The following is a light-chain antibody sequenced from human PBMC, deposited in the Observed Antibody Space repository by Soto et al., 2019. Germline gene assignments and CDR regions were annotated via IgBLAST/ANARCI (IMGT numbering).Light chain of an antibody. CDR2: DAS. CDR3: QQRYKWPPIT. V-gene: IGKV3-11*01. Sequence: EIVLTQSPATLSLSPGERATLSCRASQSVSSNLAWYQQKPGQAPRLLIYDASNRATGVPARFSGSGSGTDFTITISSLEPEDFAVYYCQQRYKWPPITFGQGTRMEIK. J-gene: IGKJ5*01. CDR1: QSVSSN.